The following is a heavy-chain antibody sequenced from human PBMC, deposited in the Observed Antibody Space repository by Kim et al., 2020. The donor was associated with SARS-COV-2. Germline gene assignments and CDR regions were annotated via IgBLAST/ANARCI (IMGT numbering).Heavy chain of an antibody. V-gene: IGHV3-48*02. Sequence: EGSLRLSCTGSRSIFSSDYSLNWVRQTPGRGLEWISYLTDRSTNINYADSVKGRFIVSRDNAKNSLFLQMNCLRDEDTGLYYCATDRDYAFDKWGQGTLVTVSS. CDR3: ATDRDYAFDK. CDR1: RSIFSSDYS. CDR2: LTDRSTNI. D-gene: IGHD2-2*01. J-gene: IGHJ4*02.